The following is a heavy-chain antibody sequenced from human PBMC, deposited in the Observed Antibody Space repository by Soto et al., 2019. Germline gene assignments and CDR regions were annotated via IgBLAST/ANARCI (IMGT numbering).Heavy chain of an antibody. Sequence: QLQLQESGSGLVKPSQTLSLTCAVSGGSISSGGYSWSWIRKPPGKGLEWIGYIYHSGSTYYNPSLKSRVTTPGDRSKNQCSLKLSSVTAADKAVYDCARVPDYWGQGTLVTVSS. V-gene: IGHV4-30-2*01. D-gene: IGHD2-2*01. CDR2: IYHSGST. CDR1: GGSISSGGYS. J-gene: IGHJ4*02. CDR3: ARVPDY.